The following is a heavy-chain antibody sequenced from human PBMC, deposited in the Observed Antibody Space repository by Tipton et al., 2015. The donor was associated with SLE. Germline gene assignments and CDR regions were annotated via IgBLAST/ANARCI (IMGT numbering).Heavy chain of an antibody. Sequence: LRLSCTVSGGSISSGGYYWSWIRQHPGKGLEWIGYIYYSGSTYYNPSLKSRVTISVDTSKNQFSLKLSSVTAADTAVYYCASKAVAGHYFDYWGQGTLVTVSS. V-gene: IGHV4-31*03. CDR2: IYYSGST. D-gene: IGHD6-19*01. CDR1: GGSISSGGYY. CDR3: ASKAVAGHYFDY. J-gene: IGHJ4*02.